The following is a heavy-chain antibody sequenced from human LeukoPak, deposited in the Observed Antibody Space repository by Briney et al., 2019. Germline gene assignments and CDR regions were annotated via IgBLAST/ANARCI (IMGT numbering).Heavy chain of an antibody. CDR1: GYTFTSYG. J-gene: IGHJ4*02. D-gene: IGHD2-2*01. CDR2: FNPKSGGT. CDR3: ARVGCSSTSCYLYYFDY. V-gene: IGHV1-2*02. Sequence: ASVKVSCKASGYTFTSYGISWVRQAPGQGLEWMGWFNPKSGGTNYAQKFQGRVTMTMDMSISTAYMELSSLRSDDTAVYYCARVGCSSTSCYLYYFDYWGQGTLVTVSS.